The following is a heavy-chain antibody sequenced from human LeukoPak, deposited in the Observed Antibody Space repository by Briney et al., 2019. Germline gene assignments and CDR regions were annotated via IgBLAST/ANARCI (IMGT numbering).Heavy chain of an antibody. Sequence: ASVKVSCKASGGTFSSYAISWVRQAPGQGLEWMGGIIPIFGTANYAQKFQGRVTITADESTSTAYMELSSLRSEDTAVYYCARAHFRSGYRYYYYYGMDVWGQGTTVTVSS. CDR1: GGTFSSYA. CDR2: IIPIFGTA. V-gene: IGHV1-69*13. D-gene: IGHD3-3*01. J-gene: IGHJ6*02. CDR3: ARAHFRSGYRYYYYYGMDV.